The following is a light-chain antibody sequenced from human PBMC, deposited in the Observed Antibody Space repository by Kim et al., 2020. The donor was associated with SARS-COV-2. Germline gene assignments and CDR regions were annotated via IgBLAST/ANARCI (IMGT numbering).Light chain of an antibody. CDR1: QDSGSE. CDR3: LQDYSYPLT. V-gene: IGKV1-6*01. CDR2: GAS. Sequence: ASVGDTVTITFRASQDSGSELGWYLQKPGKAPELLIRGASTVQSGVPSRFSGSGFGTDSTLTIISLQPEDFATYFCLQDYSYPLTFGQGTRLEIK. J-gene: IGKJ5*01.